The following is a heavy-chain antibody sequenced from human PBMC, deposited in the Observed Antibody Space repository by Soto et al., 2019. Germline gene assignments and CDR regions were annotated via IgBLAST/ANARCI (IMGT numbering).Heavy chain of an antibody. J-gene: IGHJ5*02. V-gene: IGHV3-30-3*01. CDR2: ISYDGSNK. D-gene: IGHD3-22*01. Sequence: GGSLRLSCAASGFTFSSYAMHWVRQAPGKGLEWVAVISYDGSNKYYADSVKGRFTISRDNSKNTLYLQMNSLRAEDTAVYYCARDPVITMIVPNWFDPWGQGTLVTVSS. CDR1: GFTFSSYA. CDR3: ARDPVITMIVPNWFDP.